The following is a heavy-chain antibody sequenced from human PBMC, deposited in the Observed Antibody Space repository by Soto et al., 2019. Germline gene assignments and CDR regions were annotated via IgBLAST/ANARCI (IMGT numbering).Heavy chain of an antibody. J-gene: IGHJ4*02. CDR3: ARARRAYYGSGRYYFDY. Sequence: QVQLQQWGAGLLKPSETLSLTCAVYGGSLSGYYWSWIRQPPGKGLECIGEINHSGSTNYNPSLKSRVTMSVDTSKNQFSLKLSSVTAADTAVYYCARARRAYYGSGRYYFDYWGQGTLVTVSS. CDR1: GGSLSGYY. V-gene: IGHV4-34*01. D-gene: IGHD3-10*01. CDR2: INHSGST.